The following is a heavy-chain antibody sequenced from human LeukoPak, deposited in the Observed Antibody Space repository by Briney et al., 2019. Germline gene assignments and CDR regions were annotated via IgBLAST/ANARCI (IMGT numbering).Heavy chain of an antibody. CDR3: ASISIIHPLGGYYYMDV. CDR1: GGSISRSNW. J-gene: IGHJ6*03. V-gene: IGHV4-4*02. CDR2: IDHSGIT. D-gene: IGHD2/OR15-2a*01. Sequence: SGTLSLTCAVSGGSISRSNWWSWVRQPPGKGLEWIGDIDHSGITNYNPSLKSRVTISLDTSKKQISLRLSSVTAADTAMYYCASISIIHPLGGYYYMDVWGKGTTVTISS.